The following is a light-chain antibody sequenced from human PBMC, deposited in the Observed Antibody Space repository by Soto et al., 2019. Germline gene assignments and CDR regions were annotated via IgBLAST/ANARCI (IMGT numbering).Light chain of an antibody. CDR3: QQHNSYPA. CDR2: DAS. CDR1: QSISSW. Sequence: DIQLTQSPPTLSASVLDIVTITCRASQSISSWLAWYQQKPGKAPKLLIYDASSLESGVPSRCSGSGSGTEFTLTISSQQPDYFATYYCQQHNSYPAFGQGTKVDIK. J-gene: IGKJ1*01. V-gene: IGKV1-5*01.